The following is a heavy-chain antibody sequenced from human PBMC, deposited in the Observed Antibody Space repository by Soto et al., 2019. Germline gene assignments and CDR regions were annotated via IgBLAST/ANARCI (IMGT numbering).Heavy chain of an antibody. V-gene: IGHV1-18*01. CDR3: ARTKSMIVVVTYSDY. CDR2: ISAYNGNT. D-gene: IGHD3-22*01. Sequence: VQLVQSGAEVKKPGASVKVYCKASGYTFTSYGISWVRQAPGKGLEWMGWISAYNGNTTYAQKLQGRVTMTTDTSTSTAYMERRSLRSDDTAVYYCARTKSMIVVVTYSDYWGQGTLVTVSS. J-gene: IGHJ4*02. CDR1: GYTFTSYG.